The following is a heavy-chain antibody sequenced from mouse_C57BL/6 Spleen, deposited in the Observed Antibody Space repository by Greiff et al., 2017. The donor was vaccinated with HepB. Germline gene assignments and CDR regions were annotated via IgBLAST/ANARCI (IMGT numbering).Heavy chain of an antibody. J-gene: IGHJ3*01. Sequence: QVQLQQSGAELVKPGASVKLSCKASGYTFTEYTIHWVKQRSGQGLEWIGWFYPGSGSIKYNEKFKDKATLSADKSSSTVYMELSKLTSEDSAVYFCARHERAYYDYDEGFAYWGQGTLVTVSA. D-gene: IGHD2-4*01. CDR1: GYTFTEYT. CDR2: FYPGSGSI. V-gene: IGHV1-62-2*01. CDR3: ARHERAYYDYDEGFAY.